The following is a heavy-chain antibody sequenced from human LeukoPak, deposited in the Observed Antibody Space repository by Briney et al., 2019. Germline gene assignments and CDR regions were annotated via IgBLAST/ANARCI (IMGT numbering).Heavy chain of an antibody. CDR3: ARHTYYGSGSYSAFDI. CDR2: IYYSGSA. Sequence: PSETLSLTCTVSDGSISSYYWSCIRQPPGKGLEWIGYIYYSGSANYNPSPKSRVTISVDTSQNQFSLKLSSLTAADTAVYYCARHTYYGSGSYSAFDIWGQGTKVTVSS. D-gene: IGHD3-10*01. CDR1: DGSISSYY. J-gene: IGHJ3*02. V-gene: IGHV4-59*08.